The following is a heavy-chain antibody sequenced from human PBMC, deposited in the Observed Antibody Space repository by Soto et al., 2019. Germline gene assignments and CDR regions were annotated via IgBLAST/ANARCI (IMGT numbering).Heavy chain of an antibody. J-gene: IGHJ4*02. V-gene: IGHV4-4*02. CDR1: GVSISSSTW. CDR2: IYHGGST. Sequence: QVQLQESGPRLVKPSGTLSLTCAVSGVSISSSTWWTWVRQSPGKGLGWIGEIYHGGSTSYNPSLKRRVTLSVDKSKNQFSLKLTSVTAADTAVYYCAGGTGSGSYEFWGQGTLVTVSS. D-gene: IGHD3-10*01. CDR3: AGGTGSGSYEF.